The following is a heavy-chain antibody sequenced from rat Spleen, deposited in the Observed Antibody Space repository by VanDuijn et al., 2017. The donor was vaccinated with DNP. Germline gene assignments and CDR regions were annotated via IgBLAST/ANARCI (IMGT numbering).Heavy chain of an antibody. D-gene: IGHD1-11*01. CDR2: ITYDGGTT. V-gene: IGHV5-20*01. Sequence: EVQLVESGGGLVQPGRSLKLSCAASGFTFSDCYMAWVRQTPTKGLEWVSSITYDGGTTYHRDSVKGRFTISRDSAKTTLYLQMNSLRSEDTATYYCARGGRSYFDYWGQGVMVTVSS. CDR1: GFTFSDCY. J-gene: IGHJ2*01. CDR3: ARGGRSYFDY.